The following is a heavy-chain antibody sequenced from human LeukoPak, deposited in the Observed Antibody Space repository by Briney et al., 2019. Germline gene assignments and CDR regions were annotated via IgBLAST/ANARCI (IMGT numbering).Heavy chain of an antibody. CDR3: ARDKDYYYMDV. Sequence: SETLSLTCAVSGYSISSGYYWGWIRQPPGKGLEWIGSIYHSGSTYYNPSLKSRVTISVDTSKNQFSLMLSSVTAADTAVYYCARDKDYYYMDVWGKGTTVTVSS. CDR2: IYHSGST. V-gene: IGHV4-38-2*02. CDR1: GYSISSGYY. J-gene: IGHJ6*03.